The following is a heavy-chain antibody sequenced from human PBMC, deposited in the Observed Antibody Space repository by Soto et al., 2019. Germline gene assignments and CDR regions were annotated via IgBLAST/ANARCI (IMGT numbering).Heavy chain of an antibody. Sequence: QVQLVQSGAEVKKPGASVKVSCKASGYTFTSYGISWVRQAPGQGLEWMGWISAYNGNTNYAQKLQGRVTMTTDTSTSTAYMEVRSLRSDDTAVYYCARYHGDYYYYYGMDVWGQGTTVTVSS. V-gene: IGHV1-18*01. D-gene: IGHD4-17*01. J-gene: IGHJ6*02. CDR3: ARYHGDYYYYYGMDV. CDR1: GYTFTSYG. CDR2: ISAYNGNT.